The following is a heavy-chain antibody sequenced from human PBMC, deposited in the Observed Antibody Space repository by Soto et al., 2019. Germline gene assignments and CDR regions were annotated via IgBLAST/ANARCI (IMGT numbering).Heavy chain of an antibody. CDR3: ARPTGHTSSHYACDY. V-gene: IGHV1-69*05. CDR1: GGTFGRYG. J-gene: IGHJ4*02. CDR2: IIPTVGTV. D-gene: IGHD3-22*01. Sequence: QVQLVQSGAEVKKPGSSVKVSCKASGGTFGRYGISWVRQAPGQGLEWMGGIIPTVGTVKYAQKFQGRVTIXXDXSXXTAYMELSSLTSEDTALYYCARPTGHTSSHYACDYWGQGTLVTVSP.